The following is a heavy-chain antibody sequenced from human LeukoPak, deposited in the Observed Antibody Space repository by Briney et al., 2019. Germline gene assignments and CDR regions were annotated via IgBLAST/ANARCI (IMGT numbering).Heavy chain of an antibody. J-gene: IGHJ5*02. CDR1: GGSISSGGYY. CDR2: IYYSGST. CDR3: ARANYDILTGLRFDP. D-gene: IGHD3-9*01. Sequence: SQTLSLTCTVSGGSISSGGYYWSWIRQHPGKGLEWIGYIYYSGSTYYNPSLKSRVTISVDTSKNQFSLKLSSVTAADTAVYYCARANYDILTGLRFDPWGQGTLVTVSS. V-gene: IGHV4-31*03.